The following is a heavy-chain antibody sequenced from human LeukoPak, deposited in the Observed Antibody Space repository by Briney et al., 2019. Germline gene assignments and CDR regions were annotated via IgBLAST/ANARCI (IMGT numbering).Heavy chain of an antibody. J-gene: IGHJ4*02. CDR3: ARLSGYSGYGVDY. V-gene: IGHV4-4*09. CDR1: GGSISSYY. D-gene: IGHD5-12*01. Sequence: SETLSLTCTVSGGSISSYYWSWIRQPPGKGLEWIGYIYTSGSTNYNPSLKSRVTISVDTSKNQFSLKLSSVTAADTAVYYCARLSGYSGYGVDYWGQGTLATVSS. CDR2: IYTSGST.